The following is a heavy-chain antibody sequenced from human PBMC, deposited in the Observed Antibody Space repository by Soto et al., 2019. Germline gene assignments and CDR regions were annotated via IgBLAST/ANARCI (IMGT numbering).Heavy chain of an antibody. V-gene: IGHV4-31*03. D-gene: IGHD3-16*01. CDR1: GGSISSGGYY. Sequence: PSETLSLTCTVSGGSISSGGYYWSWIRQHPGKGLEWIGYIYYSGSTYYNPSLKSRVTISVDTSKNQFSLKLSSVTAADTAVYYCARVSDMITFGGVIGPTWFDPWGQGTLVTVSS. CDR2: IYYSGST. J-gene: IGHJ5*02. CDR3: ARVSDMITFGGVIGPTWFDP.